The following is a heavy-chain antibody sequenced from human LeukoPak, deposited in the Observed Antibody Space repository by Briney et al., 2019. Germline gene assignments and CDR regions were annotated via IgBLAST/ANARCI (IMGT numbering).Heavy chain of an antibody. J-gene: IGHJ4*02. CDR2: INPNSGGT. Sequence: ASVKVSCKASGYTFTGYYMHWVRQAPGQGLEWMGWINPNSGGTNYAQKFQGRVTMTRDTSTSTAYMELSRLRSDDTAVYYCVKRFAVPAARDFDYWGQGTLVTVSS. CDR1: GYTFTGYY. D-gene: IGHD2-2*01. CDR3: VKRFAVPAARDFDY. V-gene: IGHV1-2*02.